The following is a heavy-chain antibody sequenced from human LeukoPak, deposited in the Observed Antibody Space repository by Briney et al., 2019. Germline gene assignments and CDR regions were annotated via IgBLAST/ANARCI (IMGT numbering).Heavy chain of an antibody. CDR2: IFSDSSPI. V-gene: IGHV3-48*04. CDR3: ARAGSDYDLWTGYYYYMDV. D-gene: IGHD3-3*01. J-gene: IGHJ6*03. Sequence: GGSLRLSCAASGFTFSTYSMNWVRQAPGKGLEWVSYIFSDSSPIYYADSVKGRFTISRDNAKNTLYLQMNSLRAEDTAMYYCARAGSDYDLWTGYYYYMDVWGEGTTVTVSS. CDR1: GFTFSTYS.